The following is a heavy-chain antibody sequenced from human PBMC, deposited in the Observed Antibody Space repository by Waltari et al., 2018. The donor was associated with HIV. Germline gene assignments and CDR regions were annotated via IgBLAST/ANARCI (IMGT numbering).Heavy chain of an antibody. J-gene: IGHJ4*02. CDR1: GFIFSRYG. CDR2: ISGSGSSP. CDR3: AREGSFSSSGSFGDY. D-gene: IGHD1-26*01. V-gene: IGHV3-23*01. Sequence: EVQLLESGGGLVQPGGSLRLSCAASGFIFSRYGRTWVRQAPGKVLEWVSSISGSGSSPYFADSVKGRFTISRDNSKNTLYLQMNSLRAEDTAVYYCAREGSFSSSGSFGDYWGQGTLVTVSS.